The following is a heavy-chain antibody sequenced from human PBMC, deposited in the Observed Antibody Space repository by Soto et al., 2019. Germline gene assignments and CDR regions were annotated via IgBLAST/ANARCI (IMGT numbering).Heavy chain of an antibody. D-gene: IGHD3-10*01. V-gene: IGHV1-8*01. CDR2: MNPNSGNT. Sequence: ASVKVSCKASGYTFTSYDINWVRQATGQGLEWMGWMNPNSGNTGYAQKFQGRVTMTRNSSISTAYMELSSLRSEATAVYYCARGREFYGSGSYNDYWGQGTLVTVSS. CDR3: ARGREFYGSGSYNDY. J-gene: IGHJ4*02. CDR1: GYTFTSYD.